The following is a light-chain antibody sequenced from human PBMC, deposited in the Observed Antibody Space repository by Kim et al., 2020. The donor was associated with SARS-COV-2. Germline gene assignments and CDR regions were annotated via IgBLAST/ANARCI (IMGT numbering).Light chain of an antibody. CDR1: QSIINN. CDR3: QQYDSWLIT. J-gene: IGKJ5*01. Sequence: EIVMTQSPATLSVSPGERATLSCRASQSIINNLAWYQQKPGQAPRLLISGASTRATGIPARFSGSGSGTEFTLTISSLQSEDFALYYCQQYDSWLITFGQGTRLEIK. CDR2: GAS. V-gene: IGKV3-15*01.